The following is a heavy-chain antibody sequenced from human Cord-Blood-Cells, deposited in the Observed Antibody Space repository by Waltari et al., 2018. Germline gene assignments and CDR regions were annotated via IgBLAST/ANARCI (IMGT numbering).Heavy chain of an antibody. CDR1: GGTFSSYP. CDR2: IIPIFGTA. J-gene: IGHJ3*02. CDR3: AREVGALVRFAFDI. Sequence: QVQLVQSGAEVKKPGSSVKVSCKASGGTFSSYPITWVRQAPGQGLEWMGGIIPIFGTANYAQKFQGRVTITADESTSTAYMELSSLRSEDTAVYYCAREVGALVRFAFDIWGQGTMVTVSS. D-gene: IGHD1-26*01. V-gene: IGHV1-69*01.